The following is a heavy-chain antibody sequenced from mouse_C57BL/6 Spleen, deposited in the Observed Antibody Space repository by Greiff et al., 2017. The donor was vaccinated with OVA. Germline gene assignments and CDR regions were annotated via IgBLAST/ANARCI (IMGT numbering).Heavy chain of an antibody. CDR2: IYPSDSET. D-gene: IGHD2-3*01. CDR1: GYTFTSYW. Sequence: QVQLKQSGAELVRPGSSVKLSCKASGYTFTSYWMDWVKQRPGQGLEWIGNIYPSDSETHYNQKFKDKATLTVDKSSSTAYMQLSSLTSEDSAVYYCARWGYDGYFQFAYWGQGTLVTVSA. J-gene: IGHJ3*01. CDR3: ARWGYDGYFQFAY. V-gene: IGHV1-61*01.